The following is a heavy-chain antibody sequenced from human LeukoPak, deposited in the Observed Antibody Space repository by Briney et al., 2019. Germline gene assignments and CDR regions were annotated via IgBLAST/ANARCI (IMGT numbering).Heavy chain of an antibody. V-gene: IGHV3-7*01. Sequence: GGSLRLSCAASGFTFSSYWMSWVRQAPGKGLEWVANIKQDGSEKYYVDSVKGRFTISRDNAKNSLYLQMNSLRAEDTAVYYCARDTIQLWLLTGAFDIWGQGTMVTVSS. D-gene: IGHD5-18*01. CDR2: IKQDGSEK. CDR1: GFTFSSYW. J-gene: IGHJ3*02. CDR3: ARDTIQLWLLTGAFDI.